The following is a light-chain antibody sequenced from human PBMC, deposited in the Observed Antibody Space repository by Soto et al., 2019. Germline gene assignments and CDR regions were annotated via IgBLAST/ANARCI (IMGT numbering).Light chain of an antibody. Sequence: EIVMTQSPATLSVSPGERATLSCRASQSVSSNLAWYQQKPGQAPRLLIYGASTRATGIPARFSGSGSGTEFTLTIGSLQSEDFAVYYCQQYNNWPLTFDQGTKV. J-gene: IGKJ1*01. CDR1: QSVSSN. CDR2: GAS. CDR3: QQYNNWPLT. V-gene: IGKV3-15*01.